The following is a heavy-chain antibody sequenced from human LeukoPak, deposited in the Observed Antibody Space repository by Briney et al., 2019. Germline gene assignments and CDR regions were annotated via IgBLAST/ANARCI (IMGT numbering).Heavy chain of an antibody. CDR3: VLQFTPKPRPGPDY. CDR2: MNPNSGNT. J-gene: IGHJ4*02. V-gene: IGHV1-8*01. Sequence: GASVKVSCKASGYTFTSYDINWVRQATGQGLEWMGWMNPNSGNTGYAQKFQGRVTMTRNTSTSTAYMELSSLRSEYTAVYYCVLQFTPKPRPGPDYWGQGTLVTVSS. CDR1: GYTFTSYD. D-gene: IGHD6-19*01.